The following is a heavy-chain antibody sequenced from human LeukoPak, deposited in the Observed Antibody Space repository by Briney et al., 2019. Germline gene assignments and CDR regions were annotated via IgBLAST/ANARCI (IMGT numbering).Heavy chain of an antibody. CDR1: GYTFTSYG. J-gene: IGHJ4*02. V-gene: IGHV1-18*01. CDR2: ISAYNGNT. D-gene: IGHD3-10*01. CDR3: AKDGRSLWLGGGGFGY. Sequence: ASVKVSCKASGYTFTSYGISWVRQAPGQGLEWMGWISAYNGNTNYAQRLQGRITMTTDTSTSTAYMELRSLRSDDTAVYYCAKDGRSLWLGGGGFGYWGQGTLVTVSS.